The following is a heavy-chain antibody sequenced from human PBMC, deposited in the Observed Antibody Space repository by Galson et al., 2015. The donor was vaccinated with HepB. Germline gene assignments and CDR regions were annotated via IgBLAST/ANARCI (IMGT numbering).Heavy chain of an antibody. CDR3: ARDFGEMATITHYYYGMDV. CDR2: INPSGGST. D-gene: IGHD5-24*01. V-gene: IGHV1-46*01. J-gene: IGHJ6*02. CDR1: GYTFTSYY. Sequence: SVKVSCKASGYTFTSYYMHWVRQAPGQGLEWMGIINPSGGSTSYAQKFQGRVTMTRDTSTSTVYMELSSLRSEDTAVYYCARDFGEMATITHYYYGMDVWGQGTTVTVSS.